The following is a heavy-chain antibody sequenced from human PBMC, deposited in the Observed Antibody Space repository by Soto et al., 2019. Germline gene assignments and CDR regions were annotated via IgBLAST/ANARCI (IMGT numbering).Heavy chain of an antibody. J-gene: IGHJ5*02. CDR3: ARGDPQASYNWFDP. CDR2: INHSGST. V-gene: IGHV4-34*01. CDR1: GGSFSGYY. Sequence: SETLSLTCAVYGGSFSGYYWSWIRQPPGKGLEWIGEINHSGSTNYNPSLKSRVTISVDTSKNQFSLKLSSVTAADTAVYYCARGDPQASYNWFDPWGQGTLVTAPQ.